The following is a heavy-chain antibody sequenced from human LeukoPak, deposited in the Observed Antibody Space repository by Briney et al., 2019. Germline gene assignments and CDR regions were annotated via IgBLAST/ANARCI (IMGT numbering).Heavy chain of an antibody. Sequence: PGGSLLLSCAASGFPFSSYGMSWVRQAPGKGLEWVSAISGSGGSTYYAASVKGRFTISRDNSKNTLYLQMNSLRAEDTAVYYCAKSLPRIFSSYYFDYWGQGTLVTVSS. D-gene: IGHD3-3*01. V-gene: IGHV3-23*01. CDR3: AKSLPRIFSSYYFDY. J-gene: IGHJ4*02. CDR1: GFPFSSYG. CDR2: ISGSGGST.